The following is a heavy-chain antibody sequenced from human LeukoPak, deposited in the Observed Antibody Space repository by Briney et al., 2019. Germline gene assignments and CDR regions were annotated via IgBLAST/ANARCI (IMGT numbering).Heavy chain of an antibody. V-gene: IGHV3-74*01. Sequence: QPGGSLRLSCAASGFTFSSYWMHWVRQAPGKGLVWVSCISSDGSSTTYADSVKGRFTISRDNAKNTLYLQMNSLRAEDTAVYYCARGYSGSYRVDYWGQGTLVTVSS. CDR2: ISSDGSST. CDR1: GFTFSSYW. CDR3: ARGYSGSYRVDY. D-gene: IGHD1-26*01. J-gene: IGHJ4*02.